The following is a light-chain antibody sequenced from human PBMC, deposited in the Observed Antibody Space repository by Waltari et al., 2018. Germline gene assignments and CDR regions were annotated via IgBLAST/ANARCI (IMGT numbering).Light chain of an antibody. Sequence: EIVMTQSPATLSVSQGERATLSCRASQSVSSNLGWYQQKPGQAPRLLIYGASTRATGIPVRLSGSGSGTEFTLTISSLQSEDFAVYYCQQYNNWPRTFGQGTKVEVK. CDR1: QSVSSN. CDR2: GAS. CDR3: QQYNNWPRT. V-gene: IGKV3-15*01. J-gene: IGKJ1*01.